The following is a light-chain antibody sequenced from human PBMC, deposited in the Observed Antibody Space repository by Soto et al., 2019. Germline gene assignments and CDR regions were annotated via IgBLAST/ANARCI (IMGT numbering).Light chain of an antibody. CDR1: QSVSSN. J-gene: IGKJ5*01. Sequence: EIVMTQSPATLSVSPGERATFSCRASQSVSSNLAWYQQKPGQAPRLLIYAASTRATGIPARFSCSGSGTEFTLTISSLQSEDFAVFYCQQYNNAITFGQGTRLEIK. CDR2: AAS. V-gene: IGKV3-15*01. CDR3: QQYNNAIT.